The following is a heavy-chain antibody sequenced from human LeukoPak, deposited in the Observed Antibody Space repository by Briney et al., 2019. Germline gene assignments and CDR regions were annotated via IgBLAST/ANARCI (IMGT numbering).Heavy chain of an antibody. V-gene: IGHV1-2*02. CDR2: INPNSGGS. Sequence: ASVKVSCKASGYTFTGYYMNWVRQAPGQGLGWMGWINPNSGGSNYAQKFHGRVTMTRDTSISTVYMELSRLRSDDTAVYYCARARDYYGSGSYRFYFDSWGQGTLVTVSS. J-gene: IGHJ4*02. CDR1: GYTFTGYY. CDR3: ARARDYYGSGSYRFYFDS. D-gene: IGHD3-10*01.